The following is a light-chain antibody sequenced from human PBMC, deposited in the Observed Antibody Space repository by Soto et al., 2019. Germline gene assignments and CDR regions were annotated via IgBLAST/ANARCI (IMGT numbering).Light chain of an antibody. Sequence: QSVLTQPASVSGSPGQSITISCTGTSSDVGSYNLVSWYQQHPGKAPKLMIYEGSKRPSGVSNRFSGSKSGNTASLTISGLQAEDEADYYCCSYAGNSLYVFXTGTKGTVL. CDR1: SSDVGSYNL. J-gene: IGLJ1*01. CDR2: EGS. CDR3: CSYAGNSLYV. V-gene: IGLV2-23*01.